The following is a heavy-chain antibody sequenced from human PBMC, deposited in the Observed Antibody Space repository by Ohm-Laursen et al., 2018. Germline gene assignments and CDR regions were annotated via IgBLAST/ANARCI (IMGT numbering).Heavy chain of an antibody. CDR1: GGSISSGGYY. J-gene: IGHJ6*02. D-gene: IGHD6-13*01. V-gene: IGHV4-31*03. Sequence: SETLSLTCTVSGGSISSGGYYWSWIRQHPGKGLEWIGYIYYSGRTYYNPSLKSRVTISVDTSKNQFSLKLSSVTAADTAVYYCARDRLVAAAGNVRNYYGMDVWGQGTTVTVSS. CDR3: ARDRLVAAAGNVRNYYGMDV. CDR2: IYYSGRT.